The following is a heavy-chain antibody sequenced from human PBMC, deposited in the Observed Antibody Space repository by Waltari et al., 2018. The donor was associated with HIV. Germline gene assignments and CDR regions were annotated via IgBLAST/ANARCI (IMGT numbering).Heavy chain of an antibody. V-gene: IGHV4-34*01. CDR3: VRGPNWQLGGLDV. CDR2: VKYVGQR. J-gene: IGHJ6*02. CDR1: TASFDPSY. D-gene: IGHD1-1*01. Sequence: QVQLEQWGAGLVKPSETLSVTCAVYTASFDPSYYWTWVRQAPGKGLEWIGEVKYVGQRFCKPSLRIRSSASLDASKRQFSLSLTSATAADTAVYCCVRGPNWQLGGLDVWGRGTT.